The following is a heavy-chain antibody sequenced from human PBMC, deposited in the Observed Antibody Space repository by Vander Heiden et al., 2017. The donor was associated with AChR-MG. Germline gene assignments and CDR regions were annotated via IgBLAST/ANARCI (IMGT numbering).Heavy chain of an antibody. V-gene: IGHV1-69*06. J-gene: IGHJ4*02. CDR1: GGTFSSYA. Sequence: QVQLVQSGAEVKKPGSSVKVSCKASGGTFSSYAISWVRQAPGQGLEWMGGIIPIFGTANYAQKFQGRVTITADKSTSTAYMELSSLRSEDTAVYYCASNDLGYCTGGVCYTWAYWGQGTLVTVSS. D-gene: IGHD2-8*02. CDR3: ASNDLGYCTGGVCYTWAY. CDR2: IIPIFGTA.